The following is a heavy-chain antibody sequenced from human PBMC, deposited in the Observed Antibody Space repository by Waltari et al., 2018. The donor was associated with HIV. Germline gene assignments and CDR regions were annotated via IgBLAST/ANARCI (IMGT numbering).Heavy chain of an antibody. V-gene: IGHV3-7*01. D-gene: IGHD3-22*01. CDR3: ARGRYYDSLYYFDY. CDR2: IKQDGSET. Sequence: VQLVVSGGGLVQPGGALMLPCAASGSPGVLFSYFVMRWVRQAPGKGLEWVANIKQDGSETYYVDSVKGRFTVSRDNAKNSLFLHMNSLRAEDTAVYYCARGRYYDSLYYFDYWGQGTLVTVSS. J-gene: IGHJ4*02. CDR1: GSPGVLFSYFV.